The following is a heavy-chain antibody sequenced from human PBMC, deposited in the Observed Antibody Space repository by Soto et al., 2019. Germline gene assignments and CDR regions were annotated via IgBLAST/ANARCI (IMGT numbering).Heavy chain of an antibody. CDR2: ISSSTI. D-gene: IGHD6-19*01. J-gene: IGHJ5*02. CDR3: AREGSDWYNWFDP. V-gene: IGHV3-48*01. CDR1: GFTFNNYN. Sequence: EVQLVESGGGLVQPGGSLRLSCAASGFTFNNYNMNWVRQAPGKGLEWVSYISSSTIYYADSVKGRFTISRDNAKNSLYLQMNTLRAEDTAVYCCAREGSDWYNWFDPWGQGTLVTVSS.